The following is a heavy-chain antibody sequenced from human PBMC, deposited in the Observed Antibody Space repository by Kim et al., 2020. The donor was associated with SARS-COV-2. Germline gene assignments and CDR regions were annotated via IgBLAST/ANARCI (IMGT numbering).Heavy chain of an antibody. J-gene: IGHJ3*02. V-gene: IGHV3-73*01. CDR3: ARVNPIAGGWYDAFDI. D-gene: IGHD6-19*01. Sequence: GGSLRLSCAASGFTLSGSTVHWVRQASGKGLEWVARIRSNANSYATAYAASVKNRFTISSDDSKNTAYLQMNSLKTEDTAVYYCARVNPIAGGWYDAFDIWGQGTMVTVSS. CDR1: GFTLSGST. CDR2: IRSNANSYAT.